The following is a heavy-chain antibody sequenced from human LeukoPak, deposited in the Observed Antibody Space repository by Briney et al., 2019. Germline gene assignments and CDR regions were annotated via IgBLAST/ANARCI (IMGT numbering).Heavy chain of an antibody. V-gene: IGHV3-66*01. D-gene: IGHD2-21*02. CDR3: ARGWAYCGGDCYFDY. CDR2: IYSGGST. J-gene: IGHJ4*02. Sequence: PGGSLRLSCAASGFTVSSNYMSWVRQAPGKGLELVSVIYSGGSTYYADSVKGRFTISRDNSKNTLYLQMNSLRAEDTAVYYCARGWAYCGGDCYFDYWGQGTLVTVSS. CDR1: GFTVSSNY.